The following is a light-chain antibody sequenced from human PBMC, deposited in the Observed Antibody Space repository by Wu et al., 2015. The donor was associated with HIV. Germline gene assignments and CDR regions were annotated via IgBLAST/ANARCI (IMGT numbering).Light chain of an antibody. V-gene: IGKV1-9*01. CDR2: AAS. CDR3: QKYNTAPWT. Sequence: DIQLTQSPSFLSASVGDRVTITCRASQGINIYLAWYQQKLGNAPKLLIYAASTLQSGVPPRFSGSGSGTEFTLTISSLQPEDVATYYCQKYNTAPWTFGQGTKVEMK. CDR1: QGINIY. J-gene: IGKJ1*01.